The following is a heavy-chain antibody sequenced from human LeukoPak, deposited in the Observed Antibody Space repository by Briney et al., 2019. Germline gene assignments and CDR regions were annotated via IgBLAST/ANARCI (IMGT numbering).Heavy chain of an antibody. CDR2: MNPNSGNT. CDR3: ARNDYGGHDAFDI. D-gene: IGHD4-17*01. Sequence: ASVKVSCKASGYTFTTYYMHWVRQATGQGLEWMGWMNPNSGNTGFAQKFQGRVTMTRTTSISTAYMELSSLRSEDTAVYYCARNDYGGHDAFDIWGQGTMVTVSS. J-gene: IGHJ3*02. CDR1: GYTFTTYY. V-gene: IGHV1-8*01.